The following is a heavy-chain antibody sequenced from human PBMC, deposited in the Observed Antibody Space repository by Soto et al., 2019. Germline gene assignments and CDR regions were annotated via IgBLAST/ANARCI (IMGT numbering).Heavy chain of an antibody. D-gene: IGHD3-9*01. CDR1: GFTFSSYW. J-gene: IGHJ4*02. CDR2: IKQDGSEK. V-gene: IGHV3-7*01. CDR3: ASSGLRYFDWYDY. Sequence: PGGSLRLSCAASGFTFSSYWMSWVRQAPGKGLEWVANIKQDGSEKYYVDSVKGRFTISRDNAKNSLYLQMNSLRAEDTAVYYCASSGLRYFDWYDYWGQGTLVTVSS.